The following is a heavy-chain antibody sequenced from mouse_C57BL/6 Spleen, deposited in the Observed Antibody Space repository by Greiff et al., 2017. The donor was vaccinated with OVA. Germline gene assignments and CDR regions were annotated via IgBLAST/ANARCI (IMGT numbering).Heavy chain of an antibody. D-gene: IGHD2-2*01. CDR1: GYSITSGYY. Sequence: EVQLVESGPGLVKPSQSLSLTCSVTGYSITSGYYWNWIRQFPGNKLEWMGYISYDGSNNYNPSLKNRISITRDTSKNQFFLKLNSVTTEDTATYYCASNGYDYYAMDYWGQGTSVTVSS. CDR3: ASNGYDYYAMDY. V-gene: IGHV3-6*01. CDR2: ISYDGSN. J-gene: IGHJ4*01.